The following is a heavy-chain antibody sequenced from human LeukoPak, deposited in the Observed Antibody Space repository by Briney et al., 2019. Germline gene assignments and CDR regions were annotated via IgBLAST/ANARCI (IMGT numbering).Heavy chain of an antibody. D-gene: IGHD5-12*01. J-gene: IGHJ4*02. CDR1: GFTFSGFA. Sequence: GGSLRLSCAASGFTFSGFAMHWVRHASGQGLEWVGRIRREANSYATAYVASVKGRFTISRDDSKNTAYLQMNSLKTEDTAVYYCTRTVGYSGYDSFDYWGQGTLVTVSS. V-gene: IGHV3-73*01. CDR3: TRTVGYSGYDSFDY. CDR2: IRREANSYAT.